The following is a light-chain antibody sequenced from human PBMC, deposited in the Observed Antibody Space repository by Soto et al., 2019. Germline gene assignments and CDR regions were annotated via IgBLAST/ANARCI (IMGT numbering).Light chain of an antibody. CDR2: DVT. Sequence: QSALTQPASVSGTPGQSITISCTGTSSDVGAYNYVSWFQQQPGKAPRLMIYDVTNRPSGVFDRFSGSKSGNTASLTISGLQAEDEADFYCRSHATPGIHVFGTGTKVTVL. CDR3: RSHATPGIHV. V-gene: IGLV2-14*03. CDR1: SSDVGAYNY. J-gene: IGLJ1*01.